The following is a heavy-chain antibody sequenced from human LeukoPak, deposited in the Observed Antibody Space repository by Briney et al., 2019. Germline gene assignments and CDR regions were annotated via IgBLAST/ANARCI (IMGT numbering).Heavy chain of an antibody. D-gene: IGHD3-10*01. Sequence: PGGSLRLSCAVSGFTFSSYSMNWVRQAPGKGLEWVSYISSSSSTIYYADSVKGRFTISRDNAKNSLYLQMNSLRAEDTAVYYCARDGNYYGSGSSHWFDPWGQGTLVTVSS. CDR2: ISSSSSTI. V-gene: IGHV3-48*01. CDR3: ARDGNYYGSGSSHWFDP. CDR1: GFTFSSYS. J-gene: IGHJ5*02.